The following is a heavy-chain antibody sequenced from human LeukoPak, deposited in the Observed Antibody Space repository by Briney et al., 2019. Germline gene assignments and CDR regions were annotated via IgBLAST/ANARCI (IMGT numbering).Heavy chain of an antibody. CDR1: GFTFSNYV. Sequence: GGSLRLSCAASGFTFSNYVMHWVRQAPGEGLEWVTGISNDGGSKHYPDSMKGRFTISRDNSKNTLFLQMDGLRSAVTAVYYCAREGESSGHAGAFDIWGQGTMVIVSS. J-gene: IGHJ3*02. CDR2: ISNDGGSK. D-gene: IGHD6-19*01. CDR3: AREGESSGHAGAFDI. V-gene: IGHV3-30-3*01.